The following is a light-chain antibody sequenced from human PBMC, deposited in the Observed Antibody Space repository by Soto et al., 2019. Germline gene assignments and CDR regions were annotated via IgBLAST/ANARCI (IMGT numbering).Light chain of an antibody. CDR2: WAS. CDR1: QSLLFSSNNKNY. J-gene: IGKJ2*01. Sequence: DIVMTQSPDSLAVSLGERATINCKSSQSLLFSSNNKNYLAWYQHKPGQAPRLLIYWASTRESGVPDRFSGSGSETDFTLIISSLQAEDVAVYYCHQYYTTPYTLGQGTKLEIK. CDR3: HQYYTTPYT. V-gene: IGKV4-1*01.